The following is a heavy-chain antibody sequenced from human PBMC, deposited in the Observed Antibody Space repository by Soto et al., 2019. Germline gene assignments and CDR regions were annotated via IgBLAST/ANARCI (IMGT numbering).Heavy chain of an antibody. CDR3: ARDRGYCSGGSCYWIGMDV. Sequence: WASVKVSCKASGATFRSYAISWLRQPPGQGLEWMGGIIPIFGTANYAQKFQGRVTITADESTSTAYMELSSLRSEDTAVYYCARDRGYCSGGSCYWIGMDVGGQGTTVTVS. V-gene: IGHV1-69*13. CDR1: GATFRSYA. CDR2: IIPIFGTA. J-gene: IGHJ6*02. D-gene: IGHD2-15*01.